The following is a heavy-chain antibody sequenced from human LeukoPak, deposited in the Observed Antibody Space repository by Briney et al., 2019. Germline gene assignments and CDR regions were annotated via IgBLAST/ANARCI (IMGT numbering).Heavy chain of an antibody. CDR1: GFTFSSYA. CDR2: ISYDGSSN. Sequence: PGGSLRLSCAASGFTFSSYAMHWVRQTPGKGLEWVAVISYDGSSNYYADSVKGRFTISRDNSKNTLYVQMNSLRAEDTAVYYCARGDSYDTSGHYEFRAFDIWGQGTMVTVSS. D-gene: IGHD3-22*01. CDR3: ARGDSYDTSGHYEFRAFDI. V-gene: IGHV3-30-3*01. J-gene: IGHJ3*02.